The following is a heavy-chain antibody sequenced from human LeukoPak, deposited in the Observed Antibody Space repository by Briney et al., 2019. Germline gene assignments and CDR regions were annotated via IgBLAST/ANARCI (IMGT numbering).Heavy chain of an antibody. CDR3: VRQMGMGVDS. CDR2: ISGSGATT. CDR1: GITFDSYA. Sequence: AGGSLRLSCRVSGITFDSYAMSWVRQAPGKGLDWVSGISGSGATTYYPDSVRGRFTISRDNSKNTFYLQMNSLRADDTAVYYCVRQMGMGVDSWGQGTLVTVSS. V-gene: IGHV3-23*01. J-gene: IGHJ5*01. D-gene: IGHD3-16*01.